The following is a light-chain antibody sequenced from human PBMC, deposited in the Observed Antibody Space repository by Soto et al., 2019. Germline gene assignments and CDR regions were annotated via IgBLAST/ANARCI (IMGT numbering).Light chain of an antibody. Sequence: ITQSPSTLSVSPGERATITCRASQSISGYLAWYQQKPGSAPTLLIYTASSMQTGVPPRFSGSGSGTDVTITIISLQAEEFATYHCQQRRTTSTTFGQGTRLEIK. CDR2: TAS. CDR1: QSISGY. V-gene: IGKV1-39*01. J-gene: IGKJ5*01. CDR3: QQRRTTSTT.